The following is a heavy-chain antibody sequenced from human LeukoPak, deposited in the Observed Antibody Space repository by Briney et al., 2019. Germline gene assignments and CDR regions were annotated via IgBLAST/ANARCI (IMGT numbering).Heavy chain of an antibody. CDR1: GFTFSNYW. D-gene: IGHD2-15*01. CDR2: IKEDGSEK. V-gene: IGHV3-7*01. Sequence: PGGSLRLSCAASGFTFSNYWMSWVRQAPGKGLEWVANIKEDGSEKYYVDSVKGRFAISRDNAKNSLYLQMNSLRAEDTAIYYCARDRRALSGSCYSHWGQGTLVTVSS. J-gene: IGHJ4*02. CDR3: ARDRRALSGSCYSH.